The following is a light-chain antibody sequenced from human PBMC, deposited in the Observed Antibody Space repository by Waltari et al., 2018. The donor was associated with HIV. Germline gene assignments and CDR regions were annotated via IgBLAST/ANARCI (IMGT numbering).Light chain of an antibody. CDR3: CSYAGTYTFVV. V-gene: IGLV2-11*01. J-gene: IGLJ2*01. CDR1: SSDVGSYNH. Sequence: QSALTQPRSLYGSPGQSVPIPCTGTSSDVGSYNHISMYQHHPGKAPNLILDDVSERTQGVPDRFSGSKYGNRASLTISGIQAEDEADYYCCSYAGTYTFVVFGGGTKLTVL. CDR2: DVS.